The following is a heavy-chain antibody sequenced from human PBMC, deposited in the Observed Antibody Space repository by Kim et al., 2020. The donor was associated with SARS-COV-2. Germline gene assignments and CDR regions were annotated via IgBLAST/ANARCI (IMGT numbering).Heavy chain of an antibody. J-gene: IGHJ4*02. D-gene: IGHD4-17*01. V-gene: IGHV1-18*04. CDR1: GYMFTSSG. Sequence: ASVKVSCKACGYMFTSSGFSWVRQAPGQRLEWLGWIRARDGNTKNGQKVQGRVIMTTDTSTNTAYMELWSLRSDDTAMYYCARGAYGDVSFDYWGQGTLVTVSS. CDR2: IRARDGNT. CDR3: ARGAYGDVSFDY.